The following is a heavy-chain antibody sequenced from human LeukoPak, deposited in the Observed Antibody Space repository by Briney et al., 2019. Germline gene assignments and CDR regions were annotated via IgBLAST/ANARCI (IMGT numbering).Heavy chain of an antibody. CDR2: IGYDGSKK. CDR3: ARDPTAYYDSSGYYLNTIDY. J-gene: IGHJ4*02. CDR1: GFTFSSYG. D-gene: IGHD3-22*01. Sequence: TGGSLRLSCAASGFTFSSYGMHWVRQAPGKGLEWVAVIGYDGSKKYYADSVKGRFTISGDNVKNTLYLQMNSLRAEDTAVYYCARDPTAYYDSSGYYLNTIDYWGQGTLVTVSS. V-gene: IGHV3-33*01.